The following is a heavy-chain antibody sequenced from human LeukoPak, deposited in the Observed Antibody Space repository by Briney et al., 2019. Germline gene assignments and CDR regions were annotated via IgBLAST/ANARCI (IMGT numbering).Heavy chain of an antibody. CDR3: ARDPTPWFGESSYYYGMDV. V-gene: IGHV3-66*01. Sequence: PGGSLRLSCEASGFSVSTNYMSWVRQAPGKGLEWVSVFYAGGSTYYTDSVKGRFTISRDISKNSLYLQMNSLRAEDTAVYYCARDPTPWFGESSYYYGMDVWGQGTTVTVSS. J-gene: IGHJ6*02. D-gene: IGHD3-10*01. CDR1: GFSVSTNY. CDR2: FYAGGST.